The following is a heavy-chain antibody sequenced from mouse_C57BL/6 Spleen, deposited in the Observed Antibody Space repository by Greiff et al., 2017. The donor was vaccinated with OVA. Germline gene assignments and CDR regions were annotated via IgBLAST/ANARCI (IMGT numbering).Heavy chain of an antibody. V-gene: IGHV14-1*01. J-gene: IGHJ3*01. CDR2: IDPEDGDT. CDR1: GFNIKDYY. CDR3: TQTAQATLTWFAY. D-gene: IGHD3-2*02. Sequence: EVQLQQSGAELVRPGASVKLSCTASGFNIKDYYMHWVKQRPEQGLEWIGRIDPEDGDTEYAPKFQGKATMTADTSSNTAYLQLSSLTSEDTAVYYGTQTAQATLTWFAYWGQGTLVTVSA.